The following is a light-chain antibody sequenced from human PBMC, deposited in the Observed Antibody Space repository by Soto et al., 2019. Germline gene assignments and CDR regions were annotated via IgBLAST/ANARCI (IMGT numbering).Light chain of an antibody. J-gene: IGLJ1*01. CDR1: SSDVGGYDY. V-gene: IGLV2-8*01. Sequence: QSVLAQPPSASGSPGQSVTIPCTGTSSDVGGYDYVSWYQQHPGKAPKLMIYEVTIRPSGVSDRFSGSKSGNTASLTVSGLQAEDEADYYCSSYTGGNPSDVFGTGTKGTVL. CDR2: EVT. CDR3: SSYTGGNPSDV.